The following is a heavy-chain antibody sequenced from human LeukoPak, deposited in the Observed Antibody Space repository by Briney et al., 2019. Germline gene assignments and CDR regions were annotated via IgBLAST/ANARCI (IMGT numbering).Heavy chain of an antibody. Sequence: PGGSLRLSCTASGFTFGDYAMSWVRQAAGKGLEWVGFISSKAYVRTTEYAASVKGRFTISRDDSKSIAYLQMNSLKTEDTAVYYCTRDGQGSITMSHAPYYYYYYYYMDVWGKGTTVTVSS. CDR2: ISSKAYVRTT. D-gene: IGHD3-3*01. J-gene: IGHJ6*03. CDR1: GFTFGDYA. V-gene: IGHV3-49*04. CDR3: TRDGQGSITMSHAPYYYYYYYYMDV.